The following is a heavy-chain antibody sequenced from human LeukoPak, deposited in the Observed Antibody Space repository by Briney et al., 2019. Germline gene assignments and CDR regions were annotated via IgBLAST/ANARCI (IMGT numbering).Heavy chain of an antibody. CDR3: AKASWAGVTTTYFAY. D-gene: IGHD1-26*01. CDR1: GFIFSNYA. V-gene: IGHV3-23*05. CDR2: IDSSGGVT. Sequence: GGSLRLSCTASGFIFSNYAMTWVRQAPGKGLEWVSGIDSSGGVTYYAESVRGRLTISRDNSQNTLYLQMNDLRAEDTAVYYCAKASWAGVTTTYFAYWAQGTLVTVSS. J-gene: IGHJ4*02.